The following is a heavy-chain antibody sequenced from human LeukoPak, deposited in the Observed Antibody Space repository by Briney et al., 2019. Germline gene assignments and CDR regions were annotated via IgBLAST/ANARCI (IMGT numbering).Heavy chain of an antibody. V-gene: IGHV4-34*01. CDR2: INHSGST. J-gene: IGHJ4*02. D-gene: IGHD3-10*01. Sequence: NPSETLSLTCAVYGGSFSGYYWSWIRQPPGKGREWIGEINHSGSTNYNPSLKSRVTISVDTSKNQFSLKLSSVTAADTAVYYCARHVPHARYYYGSGSYYSSPKYYFDYWGQGTLVTVSS. CDR3: ARHVPHARYYYGSGSYYSSPKYYFDY. CDR1: GGSFSGYY.